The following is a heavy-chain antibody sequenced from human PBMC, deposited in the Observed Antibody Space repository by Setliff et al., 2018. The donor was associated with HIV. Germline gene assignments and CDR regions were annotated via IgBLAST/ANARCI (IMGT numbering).Heavy chain of an antibody. CDR2: IYHSGST. Sequence: SETLSLTCTVSGGSISNYYWTWIRQPPGKGLEWIGEIYHSGSTNYNPSLKSRVTISVDKSRNQFSLKLSSVTAADTAVYYCARGDGGSSGDAFDIWGQGTMVTVSS. J-gene: IGHJ3*02. CDR3: ARGDGGSSGDAFDI. D-gene: IGHD1-26*01. V-gene: IGHV4-59*08. CDR1: GGSISNYY.